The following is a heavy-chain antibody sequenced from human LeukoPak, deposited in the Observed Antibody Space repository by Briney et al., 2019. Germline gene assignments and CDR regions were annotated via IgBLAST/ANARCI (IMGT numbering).Heavy chain of an antibody. J-gene: IGHJ4*02. CDR2: ISGYNGNT. CDR1: GYTFTSYG. V-gene: IGHV1-18*01. Sequence: ASVKVSCKASGYTFTSYGITWVRQAPGQGLEWMGWISGYNGNTNYAQKFQGRVTMTTDTSTSTVYMELRSLRSDDTAVYYCTRDDNYGSGQPDDWGQGTLVTVSS. CDR3: TRDDNYGSGQPDD. D-gene: IGHD3-10*01.